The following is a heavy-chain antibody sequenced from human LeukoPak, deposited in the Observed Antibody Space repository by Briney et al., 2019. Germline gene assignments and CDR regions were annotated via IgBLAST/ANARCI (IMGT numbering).Heavy chain of an antibody. D-gene: IGHD3-10*01. CDR2: ISSSGSTI. V-gene: IGHV3-48*03. Sequence: GGSLRLSCAASGFTFSSYEMNWVRQAPGKGLEWVSYISSSGSTIYYADSVKGRFTISRDNAKNSLYLQMNSLKTEDTAVYYCTRGYYGSGSYYWFDPWGQGTLVTVSS. CDR3: TRGYYGSGSYYWFDP. CDR1: GFTFSSYE. J-gene: IGHJ5*02.